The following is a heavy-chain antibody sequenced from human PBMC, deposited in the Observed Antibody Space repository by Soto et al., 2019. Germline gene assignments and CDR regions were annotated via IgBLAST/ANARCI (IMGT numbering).Heavy chain of an antibody. CDR1: GGTFSSYA. Sequence: QVQLVQSGAEVKKPGSSVKVSCKASGGTFSSYAISWVRQAPGQGLEWMGGIIPIFGTANYAQKFQGRVTITADESTSTAYMELSSLRSKDTAVYYCARDKVGTTRNFPFDYWGQGTLVTVSS. V-gene: IGHV1-69*01. CDR2: IIPIFGTA. J-gene: IGHJ4*02. CDR3: ARDKVGTTRNFPFDY. D-gene: IGHD1-26*01.